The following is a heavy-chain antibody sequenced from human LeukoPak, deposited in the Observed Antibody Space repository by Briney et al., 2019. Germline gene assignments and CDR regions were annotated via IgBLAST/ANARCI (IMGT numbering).Heavy chain of an antibody. CDR1: GGSISRDY. J-gene: IGHJ6*03. D-gene: IGHD3-22*01. CDR3: ARVSAYYGSGGSRYYYYMDG. CDR2: IYYTGST. V-gene: IGHV4-59*01. Sequence: PSETLSLTCTVSGGSISRDYWSWIRQPPGKGLEWIGYIYYTGSTNYNPSLKSRVTISVDTSKNQFSLKLSAVTAADPAVHYCARVSAYYGSGGSRYYYYMDGGGTGTTATVS.